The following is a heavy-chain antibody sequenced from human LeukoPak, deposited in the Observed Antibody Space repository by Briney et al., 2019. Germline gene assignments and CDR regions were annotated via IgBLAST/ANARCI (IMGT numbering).Heavy chain of an antibody. V-gene: IGHV4-59*06. D-gene: IGHD2-21*01. CDR3: ARVPSVIDAFDI. CDR2: IYYTGST. CDR1: GGTISRSY. Sequence: PSETLPLTCTVSGGTISRSYWSWVRQPPGKGLEWIAYIYYTGSTYYNPSLKSRLTISVDRSKNQFSLRLSSMTAADTAVYYCARVPSVIDAFDIWGQGTMVTVSS. J-gene: IGHJ3*02.